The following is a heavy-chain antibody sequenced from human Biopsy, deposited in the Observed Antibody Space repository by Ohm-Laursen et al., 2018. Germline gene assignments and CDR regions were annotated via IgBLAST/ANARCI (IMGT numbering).Heavy chain of an antibody. Sequence: SQALSLTCTVSGGSISSDWWSWIRQTPGKGLEWIGYVYYSGTTTYNPSLRSRVTISDDTSMNQISLRLRSVTPADTAIYYCARDRGYYSDRTVPGYFDLWGRGTLVTVSS. D-gene: IGHD3-22*01. CDR3: ARDRGYYSDRTVPGYFDL. CDR1: GGSISSDW. J-gene: IGHJ2*01. V-gene: IGHV4-59*01. CDR2: VYYSGTT.